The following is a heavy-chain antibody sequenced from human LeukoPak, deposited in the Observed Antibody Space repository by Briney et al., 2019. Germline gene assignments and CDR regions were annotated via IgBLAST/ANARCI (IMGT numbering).Heavy chain of an antibody. D-gene: IGHD6-19*01. CDR1: GGSISNYY. CDR3: VRHTTSGWYQVVY. J-gene: IGHJ4*02. Sequence: SETLSLTCTASGGSISNYYWSWIRQPPGKGLEWIGYITYSGSTDHNPSLKSRVTISVDASKNQFSLKLTSVTAADTAVYYCVRHTTSGWYQVVYWGQGTLVTVSS. V-gene: IGHV4-59*01. CDR2: ITYSGST.